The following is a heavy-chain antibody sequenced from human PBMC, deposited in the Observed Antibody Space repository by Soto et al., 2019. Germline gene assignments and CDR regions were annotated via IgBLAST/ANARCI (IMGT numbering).Heavy chain of an antibody. CDR2: ISGSGGST. J-gene: IGHJ4*02. CDR3: AKDRSLIAVACTVTFDC. Sequence: GGSLRLSCAASGFTFSSYAMSWVRQAPGKGLEWVSGISGSGGSTYYADSVKGRFTISRDNSKNTLYLQMNSLRAEDTAVYYCAKDRSLIAVACTVTFDCWGQGTLVTVSS. D-gene: IGHD6-13*01. V-gene: IGHV3-23*01. CDR1: GFTFSSYA.